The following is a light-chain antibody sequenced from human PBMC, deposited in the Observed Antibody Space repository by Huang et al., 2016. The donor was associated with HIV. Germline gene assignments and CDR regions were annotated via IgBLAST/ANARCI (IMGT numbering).Light chain of an antibody. CDR1: QGVSSN. J-gene: IGKJ4*01. CDR2: GAS. V-gene: IGKV3-15*01. CDR3: QQYNNWPPLT. Sequence: EIVMTQSPATLSVSPGERATLTCRASQGVSSNLAWYQQKPGQAPKLLIYGASTRATGIPARCSGSGAGTEFTLTISSLQSEDFAVYYCQQYNNWPPLTFGGGTKVEIK.